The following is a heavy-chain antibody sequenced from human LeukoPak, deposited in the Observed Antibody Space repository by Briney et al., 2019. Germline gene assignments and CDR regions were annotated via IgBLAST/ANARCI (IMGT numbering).Heavy chain of an antibody. CDR3: ARGEDFLGGVVDS. CDR1: GGSISGYY. CDR2: INYSGTP. D-gene: IGHD3-16*01. V-gene: IGHV4-34*01. J-gene: IGHJ4*02. Sequence: SETLSLTCAVNGGSISGYYWSWIRQSPGKGLEWIGEINYSGTPNYNPPPKNRVIFLVDTSKNQFSLKMSSVTAADTAVYYCARGEDFLGGVVDSWGQGSLVTVSS.